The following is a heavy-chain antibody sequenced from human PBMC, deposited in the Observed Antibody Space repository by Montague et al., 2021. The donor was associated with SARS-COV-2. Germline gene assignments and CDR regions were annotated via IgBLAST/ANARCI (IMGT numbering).Heavy chain of an antibody. V-gene: IGHV4-59*11. CDR3: ARDGYNAHQNYWYFDL. CDR1: GGSISTHY. D-gene: IGHD5-24*01. Sequence: SETLSLTCTVSGGSISTHYWSWIRQPPGKGLEWIGYIYYSGSTNXSPSLKSRVTISVDTSKNQFSLKLSSVTAADTAVYYCARDGYNAHQNYWYFDLWGRGTLVTVSS. J-gene: IGHJ2*01. CDR2: IYYSGST.